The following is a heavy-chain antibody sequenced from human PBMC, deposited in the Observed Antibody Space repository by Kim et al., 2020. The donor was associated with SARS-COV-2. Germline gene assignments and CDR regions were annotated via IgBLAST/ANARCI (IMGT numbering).Heavy chain of an antibody. CDR3: ARADYGDSLDS. D-gene: IGHD4-17*01. Sequence: TGYAQRFEGRVTMTRNTSIKTAYMELSSLRSDDTAVYYCARADYGDSLDSWGQGTRVTVSS. CDR2: T. J-gene: IGHJ4*02. V-gene: IGHV1-8*01.